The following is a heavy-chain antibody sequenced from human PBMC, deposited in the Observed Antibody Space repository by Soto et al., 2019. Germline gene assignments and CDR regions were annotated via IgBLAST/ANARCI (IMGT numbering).Heavy chain of an antibody. CDR3: ARVSWDSSASEVGWFDP. J-gene: IGHJ5*02. D-gene: IGHD3-22*01. Sequence: QVQLQVTGPGLVKPSASLSLTCTVYGGSISNYYWSWIRQPPGKGLEWLGYIIYNGSTNYNPSLNSRVTISVDTSKNQFSLKLSSVTAADTAVYYCARVSWDSSASEVGWFDPWGQGTLVTVSS. CDR1: GGSISNYY. CDR2: IIYNGST. V-gene: IGHV4-59*01.